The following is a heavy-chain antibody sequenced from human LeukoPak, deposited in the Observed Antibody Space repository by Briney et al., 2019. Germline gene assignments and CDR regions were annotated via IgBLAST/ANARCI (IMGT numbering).Heavy chain of an antibody. CDR2: INPNSGGT. CDR3: ARDLKMSDTTDY. J-gene: IGHJ4*02. CDR1: GYTFTGYY. Sequence: ASVKVSCKASGYTFTGYYMHWVRQAPGQGLEWMGWINPNSGGTNYAQKFQGRVTMTRDTSISTAYMELSRLRSDDTAVYYCARDLKMSDTTDYWGQGTLVTVSS. D-gene: IGHD5-18*01. V-gene: IGHV1-2*02.